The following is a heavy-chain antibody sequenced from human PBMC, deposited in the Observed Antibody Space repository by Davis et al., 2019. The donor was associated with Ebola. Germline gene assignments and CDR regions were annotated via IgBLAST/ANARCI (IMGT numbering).Heavy chain of an antibody. J-gene: IGHJ3*02. CDR1: GGSFSGYY. D-gene: IGHD3-22*01. V-gene: IGHV4-34*01. Sequence: SETLSLTCAVYGGSFSGYYWSWIRQPPGKGLEWIGEINHSGSTNYNPSLKSRVTISVDTSKNQFSLKLSSVTAADTAVYYCARGLYYYDSSGYYGSAWAFDIWGQGTMVTVSS. CDR2: INHSGST. CDR3: ARGLYYYDSSGYYGSAWAFDI.